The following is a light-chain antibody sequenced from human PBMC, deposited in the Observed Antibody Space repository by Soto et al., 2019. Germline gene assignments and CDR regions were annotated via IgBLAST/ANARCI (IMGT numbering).Light chain of an antibody. CDR2: DVS. Sequence: QSALTQPRSVSGSPGQSVTISCTGTSSDVGGYNYVSWYQQHPGKAPKLMIDDVSKRPSGVPDRFSGSKSGNTASLTISGLQAEDEADYYCCSYAGSYTFAVFGGGTKLTVL. CDR3: CSYAGSYTFAV. CDR1: SSDVGGYNY. J-gene: IGLJ2*01. V-gene: IGLV2-11*01.